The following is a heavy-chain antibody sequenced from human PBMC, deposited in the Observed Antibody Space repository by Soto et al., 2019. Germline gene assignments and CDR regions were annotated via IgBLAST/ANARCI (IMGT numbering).Heavy chain of an antibody. CDR1: GGSFSGYY. V-gene: IGHV4-34*01. D-gene: IGHD3-22*01. J-gene: IGHJ3*02. CDR2: INHSGST. Sequence: SETLSLTCAVYGGSFSGYYWSWIRQPPGKGLEWIGEINHSGSTNHNPSLKSRVTISVDTSKNQFSLKLSSVTAADTAVYYCARGYYYYDSIVYFPPDIWGEGAIVTV. CDR3: ARGYYYYDSIVYFPPDI.